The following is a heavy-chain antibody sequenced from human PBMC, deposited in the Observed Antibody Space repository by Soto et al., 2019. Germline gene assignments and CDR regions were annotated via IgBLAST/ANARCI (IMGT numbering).Heavy chain of an antibody. CDR2: IWYDGSNK. CDR1: GFTFSSYG. Sequence: PGGSLRLSCAASGFTFSSYGMHWVRQAPGKGLEWVAVIWYDGSNKYYADSVKGRFTISRDNSKNTLYLQMNSLRAEDTAVYYCARDLSGRYYDILTGYAFDYWGQGTLVTVSS. J-gene: IGHJ4*02. V-gene: IGHV3-33*01. D-gene: IGHD3-9*01. CDR3: ARDLSGRYYDILTGYAFDY.